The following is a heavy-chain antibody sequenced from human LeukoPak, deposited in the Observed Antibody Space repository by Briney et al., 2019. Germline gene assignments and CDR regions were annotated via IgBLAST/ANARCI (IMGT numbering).Heavy chain of an antibody. CDR2: INHCGST. CDR3: ARYCSGGSCYSHAEYFQH. Sequence: PSETLSLTCAVYGGSFSGYYWSWIRQPPGKGLEWIGEINHCGSTNYNPSLKSRVTISVDTSKNQFSLKLSSVTAADTAVYYCARYCSGGSCYSHAEYFQHWGQGTLVTVSS. J-gene: IGHJ1*01. CDR1: GGSFSGYY. D-gene: IGHD2-15*01. V-gene: IGHV4-34*01.